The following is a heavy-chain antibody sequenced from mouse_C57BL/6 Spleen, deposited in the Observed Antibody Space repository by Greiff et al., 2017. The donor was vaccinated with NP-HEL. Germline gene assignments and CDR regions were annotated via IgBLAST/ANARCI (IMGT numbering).Heavy chain of an antibody. J-gene: IGHJ2*01. CDR1: GFTFSDYG. D-gene: IGHD2-3*01. CDR2: ISSGSSTI. V-gene: IGHV5-17*01. CDR3: ARSDGYYPDY. Sequence: DVKLVESGGGLVKPGGSLKLSCAASGFTFSDYGMHWVRQAPEKGLEWVAYISSGSSTIYYADTVKGRFTISRDNAKNTLFLQMTSLRSEDTAMYYCARSDGYYPDYWGQGTTLTVSS.